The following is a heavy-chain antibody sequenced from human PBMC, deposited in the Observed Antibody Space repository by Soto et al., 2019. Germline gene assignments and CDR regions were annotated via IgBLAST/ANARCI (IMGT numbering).Heavy chain of an antibody. CDR3: AKEGDILTGYALAY. CDR1: GFTFSSYG. D-gene: IGHD3-9*01. V-gene: IGHV3-30*18. Sequence: PGGSLRLSCAASGFTFSSYGMLWVRQAPGKGLEWVAVISYDGSNKYYADSVKGRFTISRDNSKNTLYLQMNSLRAEDTAVYYCAKEGDILTGYALAYWGQGTPVTVSS. CDR2: ISYDGSNK. J-gene: IGHJ4*02.